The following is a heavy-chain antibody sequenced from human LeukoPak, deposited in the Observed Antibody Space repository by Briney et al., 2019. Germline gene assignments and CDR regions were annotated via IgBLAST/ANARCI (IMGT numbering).Heavy chain of an antibody. CDR3: ARGRYYYDSSGYYAAYFDY. CDR2: ISSSGSTI. D-gene: IGHD3-22*01. J-gene: IGHJ4*02. CDR1: GFTFSSYW. V-gene: IGHV3-48*03. Sequence: PGGSLRLSCAASGFTFSSYWMHWVRQAPGKGLEWVSYISSSGSTIYYADSVKGRFTISRDNAKNSLYLQMNSLRAEDTAVYYCARGRYYYDSSGYYAAYFDYWGQGTLVTVSS.